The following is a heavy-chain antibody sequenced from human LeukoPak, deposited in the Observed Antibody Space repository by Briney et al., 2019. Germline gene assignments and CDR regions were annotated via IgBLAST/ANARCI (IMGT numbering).Heavy chain of an antibody. CDR3: ARKIVGAYFDY. CDR1: GFTFSSYS. V-gene: IGHV3-21*01. Sequence: GGSLRLSCAASGFTFSSYSMNWVRQAPGKGLEWVSSISSRSSHIYYADSVKGRFTISRDNAKNSLYLQMNSLRAEDTAVYYCARKIVGAYFDYWGQGTLVTVSS. CDR2: ISSRSSHI. J-gene: IGHJ4*02. D-gene: IGHD1-26*01.